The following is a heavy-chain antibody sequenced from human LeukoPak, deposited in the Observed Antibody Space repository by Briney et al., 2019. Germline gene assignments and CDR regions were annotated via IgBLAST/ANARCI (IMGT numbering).Heavy chain of an antibody. Sequence: GGSLRLSCAASGFTFSRYWMHWVRQAPGKGLEWVSAISASGDNTYYADSVKGRFTISRDNSKNTLYVQMNSLRAEDTAVYYCAKERNDMGPFDSWGLGTLVTVSS. V-gene: IGHV3-23*01. CDR1: GFTFSRYW. CDR2: ISASGDNT. J-gene: IGHJ4*02. CDR3: AKERNDMGPFDS. D-gene: IGHD2-8*01.